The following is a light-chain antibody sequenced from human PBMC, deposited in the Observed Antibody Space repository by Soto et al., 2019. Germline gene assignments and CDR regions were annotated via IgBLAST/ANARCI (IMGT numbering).Light chain of an antibody. V-gene: IGKV3-20*01. CDR3: QQYGTSHT. CDR2: GAS. CDR1: QSVSSSY. Sequence: EIVLTQSPGTLSLSPGERATLSCRASQSVSSSYLAWYQQKPGQAPRLLIYGASSRATGIPDRFSGSGSGTDFTLTISSLEPEDFAVYYCQQYGTSHTFGGGTKVDIK. J-gene: IGKJ4*01.